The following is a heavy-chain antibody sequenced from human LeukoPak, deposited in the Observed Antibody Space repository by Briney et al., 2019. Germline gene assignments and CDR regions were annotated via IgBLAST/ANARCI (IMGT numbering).Heavy chain of an antibody. V-gene: IGHV3-23*01. D-gene: IGHD3-10*01. J-gene: IGHJ5*02. CDR2: ISGSGSTS. CDR1: GFTFSSYA. CDR3: ATRGYITLVRRFDP. Sequence: PGGSLRLSCAASGFTFSSYAMSWVRQAPGKGLEWVSAISGSGSTSYYADSVKGRFTISRDNSKNTLYLQMNSLRAEDMAVYYCATRGYITLVRRFDPWGQGTLVTVSS.